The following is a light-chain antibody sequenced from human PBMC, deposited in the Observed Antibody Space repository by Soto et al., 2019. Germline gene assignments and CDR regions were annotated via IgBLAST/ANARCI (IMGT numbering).Light chain of an antibody. CDR2: GAS. CDR1: QSVSSSH. CDR3: QQYGNSPPYS. V-gene: IGKV3-20*01. J-gene: IGKJ2*03. Sequence: EIVLTQSPGTLSLSPGERATLSCRASQSVSSSHLAWYQQKPGQAPRLLIYGASSRATGIADRFSGSGSGTDFTLTISRLEPEAFAVYYCQQYGNSPPYSFGQGTKLEIK.